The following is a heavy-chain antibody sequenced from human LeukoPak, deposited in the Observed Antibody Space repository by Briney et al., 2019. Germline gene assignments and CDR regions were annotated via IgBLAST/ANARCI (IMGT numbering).Heavy chain of an antibody. V-gene: IGHV3-30*18. CDR1: GFTFSSYG. D-gene: IGHD3-9*01. CDR2: ISYDGSNK. CDR3: AKCILSGYYNGYMDV. Sequence: GRSLRPSCAASGFTFSSYGMHWVRQAPGKGLEWVAVISYDGSNKYYADSVKGRFTISRDNSKNTLYLQMNSLRAEDTAVYYCAKCILSGYYNGYMDVWGKGTTVTISS. J-gene: IGHJ6*03.